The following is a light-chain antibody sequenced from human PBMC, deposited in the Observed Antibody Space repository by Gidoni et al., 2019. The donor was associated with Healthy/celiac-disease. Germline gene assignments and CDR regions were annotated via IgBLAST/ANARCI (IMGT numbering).Light chain of an antibody. V-gene: IGKV1-39*01. CDR2: AAS. Sequence: DIQMTQSPSSLSASVGDRVTITCRASQSISSYLNWYQQKPGKAPKLLIYAASSLQSGVPSRFSGSGSGTDFTLTISSLQPEDFANDYCQQRRAFGQGTKVEIK. J-gene: IGKJ1*01. CDR3: QQRRA. CDR1: QSISSY.